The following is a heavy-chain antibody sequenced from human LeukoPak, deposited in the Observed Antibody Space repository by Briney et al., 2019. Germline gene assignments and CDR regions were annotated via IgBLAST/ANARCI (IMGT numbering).Heavy chain of an antibody. Sequence: GGSLRLSCAASGFTFSSYSMNWVRQAPGKGLEWVSAISGIGNAIFYADSVKGRFTISRDSSKNTLSLQMASLRAEDTAVYYCARHLATSGSYPLDCWGQGALVTVSS. D-gene: IGHD2-15*01. CDR3: ARHLATSGSYPLDC. CDR2: ISGIGNAI. CDR1: GFTFSSYS. J-gene: IGHJ4*02. V-gene: IGHV3-23*01.